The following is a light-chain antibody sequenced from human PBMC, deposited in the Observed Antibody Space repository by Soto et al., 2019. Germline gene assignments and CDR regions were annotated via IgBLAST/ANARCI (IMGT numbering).Light chain of an antibody. CDR2: GAS. V-gene: IGKV3-20*01. CDR3: QQYGSSPPFT. CDR1: QRVRSSY. Sequence: EIVLTQSPGTLSLSPGERATLSCRASQRVRSSYLAWYQQKPGQAPRLLIYGASSRATGIPDRFSGSGSGTDFTLTISRLEPEDFAVYFCQQYGSSPPFTFGQGTKVEI. J-gene: IGKJ2*01.